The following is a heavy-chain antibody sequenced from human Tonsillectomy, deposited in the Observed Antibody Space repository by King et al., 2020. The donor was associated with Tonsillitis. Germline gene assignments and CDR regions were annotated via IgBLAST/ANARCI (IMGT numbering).Heavy chain of an antibody. CDR3: ARSVSGSFDY. J-gene: IGHJ4*02. Sequence: QLQESGPGVVKPSETLSLTCTVSGGSISSSDHYWAWICQPPGKGREWIGYMYYSGTIFYNPSLKGRITISGGTSENRFSLKLSSVTAADAAVYFCARSVSGSFDYWGQGALVTVSS. CDR2: MYYSGTI. CDR1: GGSISSSDHY. V-gene: IGHV4-39*01. D-gene: IGHD2-15*01.